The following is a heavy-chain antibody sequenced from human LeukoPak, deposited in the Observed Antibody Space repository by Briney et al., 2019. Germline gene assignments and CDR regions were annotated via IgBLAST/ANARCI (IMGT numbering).Heavy chain of an antibody. CDR1: GYTFTDYY. Sequence: ATVKISCKVSGYTFTDYYMHWVQQAPGKGLEWMGLVDPEDGETIYAEKFQGRVTITADTSTDTAYMELSSLRSEDTAVYYCARDLAYYDSSGYYPSPDYWGQGTLVTVSS. CDR3: ARDLAYYDSSGYYPSPDY. D-gene: IGHD3-22*01. J-gene: IGHJ4*02. V-gene: IGHV1-69-2*01. CDR2: VDPEDGET.